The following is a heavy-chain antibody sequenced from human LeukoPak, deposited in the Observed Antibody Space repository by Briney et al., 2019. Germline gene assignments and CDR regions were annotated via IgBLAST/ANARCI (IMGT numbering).Heavy chain of an antibody. D-gene: IGHD1/OR15-1a*01. J-gene: IGHJ1*01. V-gene: IGHV4-59*12. CDR1: GGSISSYY. CDR2: IYYSGST. CDR3: ASFAREHSPFQH. Sequence: SETLSLTRTVSGGSISSYYWSWIRQPPGKGLEWIGYIYYSGSTNYNPSLKSRVTISVDTSKNQFSLKLSSVTAADTAVYYCASFAREHSPFQHWGQGTLVTGSS.